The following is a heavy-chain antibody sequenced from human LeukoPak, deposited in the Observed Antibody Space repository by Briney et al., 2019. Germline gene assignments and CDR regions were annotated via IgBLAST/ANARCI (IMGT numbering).Heavy chain of an antibody. CDR3: ARGDYSNYDH. J-gene: IGHJ5*02. Sequence: PGGSLRLSCTGSGFTFGDFAMSYFRQPPGKGLEWVGFIRNKPSGGTTEYAASVKGRFNISRDDSKSVAYLQMNSLKTEDTAVYFCARGDYSNYDHWGQGTLVTVSS. D-gene: IGHD4-11*01. CDR1: GFTFGDFA. CDR2: IRNKPSGGTT. V-gene: IGHV3-49*03.